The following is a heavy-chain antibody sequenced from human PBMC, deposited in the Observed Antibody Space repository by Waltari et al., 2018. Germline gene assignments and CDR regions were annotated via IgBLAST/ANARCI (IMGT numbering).Heavy chain of an antibody. CDR2: TSSNGVST. CDR3: AKDKDGSSTSCYPGGYMDV. CDR1: GFTFSSYA. Sequence: EVQLVESGGGLVQPGGSLRLSCAASGFTFSSYAMHWVRQAPGKGLEYVSATSSNGVSTYYANSVKGRFTISRDNSKNTLYLQMGSLRAEDMAVYYCAKDKDGSSTSCYPGGYMDVWGKGTTVTISS. D-gene: IGHD2-2*01. V-gene: IGHV3-64*01. J-gene: IGHJ6*03.